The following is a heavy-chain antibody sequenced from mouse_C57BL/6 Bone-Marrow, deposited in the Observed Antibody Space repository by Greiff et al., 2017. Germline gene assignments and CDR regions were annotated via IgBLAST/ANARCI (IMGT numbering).Heavy chain of an antibody. V-gene: IGHV1-9*01. J-gene: IGHJ4*01. CDR1: GYTFTGYW. Sequence: QVQLQQPGAELMKPGASVKLSCKATGYTFTGYWIEWVKQRPGHGLEWIGEILPGSGSTNYNEKFKGKATFTADTSSNTAYMQLSSLTTEDSAIYYGARGGIPITTDYAMDYWGQGTSATVSS. CDR3: ARGGIPITTDYAMDY. CDR2: ILPGSGST. D-gene: IGHD1-1*01.